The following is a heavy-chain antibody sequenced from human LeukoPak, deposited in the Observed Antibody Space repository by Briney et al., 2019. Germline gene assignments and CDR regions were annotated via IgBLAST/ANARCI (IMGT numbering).Heavy chain of an antibody. Sequence: GASVKVSCKASGYTFISYYMHWVRQAPGQGLEWMGIINPSGGHTSYAQKFQGRATMTRDTSTSTVYMELSSLRSEDTAMYYCARFFSSSWYHLHYWGQGTLVTVSS. CDR3: ARFFSSSWYHLHY. CDR1: GYTFISYY. CDR2: INPSGGHT. D-gene: IGHD6-13*01. J-gene: IGHJ4*02. V-gene: IGHV1-46*01.